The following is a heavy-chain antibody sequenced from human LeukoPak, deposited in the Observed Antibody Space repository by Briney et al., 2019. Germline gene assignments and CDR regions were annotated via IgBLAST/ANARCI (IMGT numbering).Heavy chain of an antibody. Sequence: SETLSLTCTVSGGSMSSSSYYWSWIRQPAGKGLEWIGRIYTSGSTTYNPSLKSRVTISLDTSKNQFSLKLSSVTTAETAVYYCARVFCSGGNCYHFDYWGQGTLVTVSS. J-gene: IGHJ4*02. V-gene: IGHV4-61*02. CDR3: ARVFCSGGNCYHFDY. D-gene: IGHD2-15*01. CDR2: IYTSGST. CDR1: GGSMSSSSYY.